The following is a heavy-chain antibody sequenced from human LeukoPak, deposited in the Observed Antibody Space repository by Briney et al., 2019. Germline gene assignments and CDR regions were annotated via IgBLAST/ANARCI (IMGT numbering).Heavy chain of an antibody. V-gene: IGHV1-2*02. CDR2: VNPNSGGT. CDR3: ARSSVDWYFDL. J-gene: IGHJ2*01. CDR1: GYTFTGYY. D-gene: IGHD2-21*01. Sequence: ASVKVSCKASGYTFTGYYMHWVRQAPGQGLEWMGWVNPNSGGTNYAQSFQGRVTMTWDTSISTVHLELSRLTSDDTAAYYCARSSVDWYFDLWGRGTLLSVSS.